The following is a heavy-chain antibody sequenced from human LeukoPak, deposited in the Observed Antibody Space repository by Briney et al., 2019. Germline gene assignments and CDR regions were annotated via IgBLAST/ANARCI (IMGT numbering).Heavy chain of an antibody. CDR1: GGSISSYY. J-gene: IGHJ4*02. CDR2: IYYSNT. Sequence: SETLSLTCTVSGGSISSYYWSWIRQPPGKGLESIGYIYYSNTNYNPSLKSRVTISVDTSKNQFSLKLSSVTAADTAVYYCASTGYCLGGSCYSNYFDHWGQGTLVTVSS. CDR3: ASTGYCLGGSCYSNYFDH. D-gene: IGHD2-15*01. V-gene: IGHV4-59*08.